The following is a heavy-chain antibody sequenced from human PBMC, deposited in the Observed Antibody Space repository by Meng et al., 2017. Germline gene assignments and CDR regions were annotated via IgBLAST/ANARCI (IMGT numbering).Heavy chain of an antibody. CDR3: ARDEDISAAGKLFGDY. Sequence: QAQPVQCGAEVKKPGASVKVSCKPSGYNFPDYYIHWVRQAPGQGLEWMGRIDPKNGVTHYAQKFQGRVTMTGDTSISTAYMDLSGLRSDDTAVYYCARDEDISAAGKLFGDYWGQGTLVTVSS. V-gene: IGHV1-2*06. CDR1: GYNFPDYY. CDR2: IDPKNGVT. D-gene: IGHD6-13*01. J-gene: IGHJ4*02.